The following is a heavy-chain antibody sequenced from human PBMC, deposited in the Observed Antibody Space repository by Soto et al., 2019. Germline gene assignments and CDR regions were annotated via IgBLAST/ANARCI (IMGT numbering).Heavy chain of an antibody. D-gene: IGHD6-19*01. V-gene: IGHV3-23*01. Sequence: GGSLRLSCAASGFTFSSHAMSWVRQAPGKGLEWVSAISGSGDSTYYAESVKGRFTISRDNSKNSLFLQMNSLRSEDTAVYYCAKFSSGWYRGTFDYWGQGT. CDR2: ISGSGDST. CDR1: GFTFSSHA. J-gene: IGHJ4*02. CDR3: AKFSSGWYRGTFDY.